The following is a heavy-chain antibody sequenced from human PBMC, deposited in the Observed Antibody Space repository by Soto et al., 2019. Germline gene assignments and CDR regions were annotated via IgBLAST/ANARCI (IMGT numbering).Heavy chain of an antibody. Sequence: GGSLRLSCAASGFTFSSYAMHWVRQAPGKGLEWVAVISYDGSNKYYADSVKGRFTISRDNSKNTLYLQMNSLRAEDTAVYYCARDLVAAPRPPDYWGQGTLVTVSS. J-gene: IGHJ4*02. V-gene: IGHV3-30-3*01. D-gene: IGHD2-15*01. CDR1: GFTFSSYA. CDR3: ARDLVAAPRPPDY. CDR2: ISYDGSNK.